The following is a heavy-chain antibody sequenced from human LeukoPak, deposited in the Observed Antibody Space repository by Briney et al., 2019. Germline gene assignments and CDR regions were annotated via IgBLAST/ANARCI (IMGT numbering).Heavy chain of an antibody. D-gene: IGHD6-19*01. J-gene: IGHJ6*02. CDR1: GFTVSSNY. Sequence: GGSLRLSCAASGFTVSSNYMTWVRQAPGKGLEWVSLIYSGGGTDYADSVKGRFTISRDNSKNKLYLQMNSLRAEDTAVYYCASEVGYSSGWYYYGMDXWGQGTTVTVFS. CDR3: ASEVGYSSGWYYYGMDX. V-gene: IGHV3-53*01. CDR2: IYSGGGT.